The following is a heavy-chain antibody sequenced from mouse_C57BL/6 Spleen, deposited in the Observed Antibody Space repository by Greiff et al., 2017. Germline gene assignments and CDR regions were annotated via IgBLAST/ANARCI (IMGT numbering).Heavy chain of an antibody. CDR2: ILPGRGST. V-gene: IGHV1-9*01. CDR3: ARPLTSYWYFDV. Sequence: QVQLQQSGAELMKPGASVKLSCKATGYTFTGYWIEWVKQRPGHGLEWIGEILPGRGSTNYNEKFKGKATFTADTSSNTAYMQLSSLTTEDSAIYYCARPLTSYWYFDVWGTGTTVTVSS. J-gene: IGHJ1*03. CDR1: GYTFTGYW. D-gene: IGHD4-1*01.